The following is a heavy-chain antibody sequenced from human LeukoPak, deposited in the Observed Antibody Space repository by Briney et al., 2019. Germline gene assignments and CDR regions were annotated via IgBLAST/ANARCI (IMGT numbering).Heavy chain of an antibody. J-gene: IGHJ3*02. CDR2: IIPIFGTA. Sequence: ASVKVSCKASGGTFSSYAISWVRQAPGQGLEWMGGIIPIFGTANYAQKFQGRVTITTDESTSTAYMELSNLRSEDTAVYYCASPQPGIQLWGPGAFDIWGQGTMVTVSS. CDR3: ASPQPGIQLWGPGAFDI. D-gene: IGHD5-18*01. V-gene: IGHV1-69*05. CDR1: GGTFSSYA.